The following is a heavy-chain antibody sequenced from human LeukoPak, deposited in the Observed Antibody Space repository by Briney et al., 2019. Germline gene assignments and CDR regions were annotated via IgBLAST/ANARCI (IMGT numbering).Heavy chain of an antibody. CDR3: ARDPSRRYTYGYGDS. D-gene: IGHD5-18*01. CDR2: INQDGSEK. J-gene: IGHJ4*02. V-gene: IGHV3-7*01. CDR1: GFTFSGYW. Sequence: GGSLRLSCAASGFTFSGYWMNWVRQIPGKGLEGVAIINQDGSEKYFLDSVKGRFTISRDNAKNSLYLQMNSLRAEDTGLYYCARDPSRRYTYGYGDSWGQGTLVTVSS.